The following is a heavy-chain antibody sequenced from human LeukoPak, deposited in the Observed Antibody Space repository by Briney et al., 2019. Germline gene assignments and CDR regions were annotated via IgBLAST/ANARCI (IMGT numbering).Heavy chain of an antibody. CDR2: IRSKAYGGTT. J-gene: IGHJ4*02. CDR3: TRGYYDSSGYPDY. V-gene: IGHV3-49*04. Sequence: PGGSLRLSCTASGFTFGDYAMRWVRQAPGKGLEWVGFIRSKAYGGTTEYDASVKGRFTISRDDSKSIAYLQMNSLKTEDTAVYYCTRGYYDSSGYPDYWGQGTLVTVSS. CDR1: GFTFGDYA. D-gene: IGHD3-22*01.